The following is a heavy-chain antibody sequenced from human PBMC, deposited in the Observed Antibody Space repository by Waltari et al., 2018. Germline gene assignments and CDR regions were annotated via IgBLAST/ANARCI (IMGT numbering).Heavy chain of an antibody. D-gene: IGHD2-15*01. J-gene: IGHJ4*02. Sequence: EVQLVESGGGLIQPGGSLRLSCAASGFTVSSNYMSWVRQAPGKGLEWVSVIYSGGSTYYADSVKGRFTISRDNSKNTLYLQMNSLRAEDTAVYYCARGHRYCSGGSCSQFDYWGQGTLVTVSS. CDR3: ARGHRYCSGGSCSQFDY. CDR2: IYSGGST. CDR1: GFTVSSNY. V-gene: IGHV3-53*01.